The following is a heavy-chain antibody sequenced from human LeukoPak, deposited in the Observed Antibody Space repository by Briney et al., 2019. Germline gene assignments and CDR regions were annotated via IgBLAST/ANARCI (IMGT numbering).Heavy chain of an antibody. D-gene: IGHD3-22*01. CDR2: INHSGST. V-gene: IGHV4-34*01. CDR3: ARDLTTPYYYDSSGYSRAFDI. CDR1: AGSFSGYY. Sequence: SETLSLTCAVYAGSFSGYYWSWIRQPPGKGLEWIGEINHSGSTNYNPSLKSRVTISVDTSKNQFSLKLSSVTAADTAVYYCARDLTTPYYYDSSGYSRAFDIWGQGTMVTVSS. J-gene: IGHJ3*02.